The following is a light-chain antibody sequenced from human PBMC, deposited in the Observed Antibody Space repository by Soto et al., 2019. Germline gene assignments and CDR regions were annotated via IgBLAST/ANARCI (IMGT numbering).Light chain of an antibody. CDR3: QQYDSYRLT. Sequence: DIQMTQCPFSLSASVGDRVAIACQARQDISNYLNWYQQKPGKAPKLLIYDASNLERGVPSRFSGSGSGTDFTFTISSLQPEDIATYYCQQYDSYRLTFGGGTKVDIK. J-gene: IGKJ4*01. CDR2: DAS. CDR1: QDISNY. V-gene: IGKV1-33*01.